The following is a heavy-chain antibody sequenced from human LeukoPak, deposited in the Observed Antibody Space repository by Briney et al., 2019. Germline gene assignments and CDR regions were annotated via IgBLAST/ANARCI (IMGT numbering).Heavy chain of an antibody. J-gene: IGHJ5*02. CDR3: ARQVDIVATIGNWFDP. Sequence: SETLSLTCTVSGGSISSYYWSWIRQPPGKGLEWVEYIYYSGSTNYNPSLKSRVTISVDTSKNQFSLKLSSVTAADTAVYYCARQVDIVATIGNWFDPWGQGTLVTVSS. D-gene: IGHD5-12*01. V-gene: IGHV4-59*08. CDR2: IYYSGST. CDR1: GGSISSYY.